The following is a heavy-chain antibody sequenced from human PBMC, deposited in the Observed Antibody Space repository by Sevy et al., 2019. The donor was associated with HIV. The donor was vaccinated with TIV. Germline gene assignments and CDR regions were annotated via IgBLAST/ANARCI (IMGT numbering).Heavy chain of an antibody. CDR2: IYYGGST. J-gene: IGHJ3*01. CDR3: ARTPPFHAFDL. D-gene: IGHD2-21*01. Sequence: SETLSLTCTVSGGSVSSSSHYWGWIRQPPGKGLEWIGSIYYGGSTHFNPSLRSRVTIFVDTSKNQVSLKLSSVTAADTTVYFCARTPPFHAFDLWGQGTVVTVSS. CDR1: GGSVSSSSHY. V-gene: IGHV4-39*01.